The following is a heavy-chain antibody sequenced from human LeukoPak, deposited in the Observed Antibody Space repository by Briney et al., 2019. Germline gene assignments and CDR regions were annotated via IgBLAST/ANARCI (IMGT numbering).Heavy chain of an antibody. CDR3: ATDSIAAAGPISWFDP. CDR1: GYTLTELS. CDR2: FDPEDGET. D-gene: IGHD6-13*01. J-gene: IGHJ5*02. V-gene: IGHV1-24*01. Sequence: ASVKVSCKVSGYTLTELSMHWVRQAPGKGLEWMGGFDPEDGETIYAQKFQGRVTMTEDTSTDTAYMELSSLRSEDTAVYYCATDSIAAAGPISWFDPWGQGTLVTVSS.